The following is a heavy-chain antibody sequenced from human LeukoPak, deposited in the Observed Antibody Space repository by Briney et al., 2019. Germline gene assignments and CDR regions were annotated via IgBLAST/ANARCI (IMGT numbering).Heavy chain of an antibody. D-gene: IGHD6-13*01. CDR1: GFTFSSYS. CDR3: AGEEFRPGIAAAGPYYYGMDV. J-gene: IGHJ6*04. V-gene: IGHV3-21*01. CDR2: ISSSSSYI. Sequence: PGGSLRLSCAASGFTFSSYSMNWVRQAPGKGLEWVSSISSSSSYIYYADSVKGRFTISRDNAKNSLYLQMNSLRAEDTAVYYCAGEEFRPGIAAAGPYYYGMDVWGKGTTVTVSS.